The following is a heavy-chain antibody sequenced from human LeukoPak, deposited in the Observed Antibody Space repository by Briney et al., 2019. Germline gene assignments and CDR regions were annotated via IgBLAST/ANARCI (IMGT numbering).Heavy chain of an antibody. CDR3: ATGGYNWNDVAGWFDP. J-gene: IGHJ5*02. Sequence: ASVKVSCKVSGYTLTELSMHWVRQTPGKGLEWMGGFDPEDGETIYAQKFQGRVTMTEDTSTDTAYMELSSLRSEDTAVCYCATGGYNWNDVAGWFDPWGQGTLVTVSS. CDR1: GYTLTELS. D-gene: IGHD1-1*01. CDR2: FDPEDGET. V-gene: IGHV1-24*01.